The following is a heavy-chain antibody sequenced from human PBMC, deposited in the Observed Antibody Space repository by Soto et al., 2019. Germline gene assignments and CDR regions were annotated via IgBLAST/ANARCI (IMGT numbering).Heavy chain of an antibody. J-gene: IGHJ6*02. CDR1: RGAFTTYA. Sequence: QVQLVQSGPEVRKPGSSVKVSCKASRGAFTTYAISWVRQAPGQGLEWMGGIIPMFGTTNYAQKFQGRLTITADESTSTAYMELSSLRSDDTAMFYGAGYNWNERGMDVWGQGTTVTVSS. CDR2: IIPMFGTT. D-gene: IGHD1-20*01. V-gene: IGHV1-69*01. CDR3: AGYNWNERGMDV.